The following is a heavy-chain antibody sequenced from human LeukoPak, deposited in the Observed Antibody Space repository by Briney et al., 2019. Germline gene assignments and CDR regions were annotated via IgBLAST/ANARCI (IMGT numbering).Heavy chain of an antibody. D-gene: IGHD3-16*01. Sequence: GASVRVSCKVSGYTLTELSMHWVRQAPGKGLEGMGGFDPEDGETIYAQKLQGRVTMTEDTSTDTAYMELSSLRSEDTAVYYCATGVPRLYDYWGQGTLVTVSS. CDR3: ATGVPRLYDY. V-gene: IGHV1-24*01. J-gene: IGHJ4*02. CDR2: FDPEDGET. CDR1: GYTLTELS.